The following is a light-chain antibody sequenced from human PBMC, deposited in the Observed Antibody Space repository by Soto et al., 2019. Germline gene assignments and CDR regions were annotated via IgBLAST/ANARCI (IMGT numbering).Light chain of an antibody. V-gene: IGKV1-5*01. CDR3: QHNYGIPA. J-gene: IGKJ5*01. CDR2: DAS. Sequence: IHRTHAPATLSASVLDRVSITCLASQSISSWLAWYQQKPGKAPKLLIYDASRLQSGVPSRFSGSRSGTDFTLTISSLQPEDFATYYCQHNYGIPAFGQGTRL. CDR1: QSISSW.